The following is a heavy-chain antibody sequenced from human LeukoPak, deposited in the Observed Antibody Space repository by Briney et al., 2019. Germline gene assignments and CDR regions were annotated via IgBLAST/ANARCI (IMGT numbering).Heavy chain of an antibody. J-gene: IGHJ5*02. CDR2: INHSGST. V-gene: IGHV4-34*01. D-gene: IGHD4-23*01. CDR3: ARGDYGGNSNRNWFDP. Sequence: SETLSLTCAVYGGSFSGYYWSWIRQPPGKGLEWIGEINHSGSTNYNPSLKSRVTISVDTSKNQFSLKLSSVTAADTAVYYCARGDYGGNSNRNWFDPWGQGTLVTVSS. CDR1: GGSFSGYY.